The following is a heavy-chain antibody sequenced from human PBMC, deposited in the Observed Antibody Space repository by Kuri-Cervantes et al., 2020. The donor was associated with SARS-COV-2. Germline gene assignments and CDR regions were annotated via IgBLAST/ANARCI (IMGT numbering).Heavy chain of an antibody. V-gene: IGHV3-23*01. CDR2: ISGDGGST. CDR1: GFMFNDYA. CDR3: ARSDRVRELFSRMRYYYYYFMGV. Sequence: GGSLRLSCRASGFMFNDYAMSWVRQAPGKGLEWVSGISGDGGSTYYADSVKGQFTVSRDNPTKTLYLQMNSLRAEDTAVYYCARSDRVRELFSRMRYYYYYFMGVWGNGTTVTVSS. D-gene: IGHD3-10*01. J-gene: IGHJ6*03.